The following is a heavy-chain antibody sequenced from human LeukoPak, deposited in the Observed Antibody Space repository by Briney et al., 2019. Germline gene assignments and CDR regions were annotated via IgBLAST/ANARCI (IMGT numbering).Heavy chain of an antibody. V-gene: IGHV4-61*02. CDR1: GGSISSGRYY. CDR2: IYTSGST. Sequence: PSQTLSLTCTVSGGSISSGRYYWSWIRQPAGKGLEWIGRIYTSGSTNYNPSLKSRVTISVDTSKNQFSLKLSSVTAADTAVYYCARDYYGSGSYSYYFDYWGQGTLVTVSS. D-gene: IGHD3-10*01. J-gene: IGHJ4*02. CDR3: ARDYYGSGSYSYYFDY.